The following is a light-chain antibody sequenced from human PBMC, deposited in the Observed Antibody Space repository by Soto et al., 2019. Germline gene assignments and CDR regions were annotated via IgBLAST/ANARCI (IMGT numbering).Light chain of an antibody. CDR1: QSVSSW. J-gene: IGKJ1*01. V-gene: IGKV1-5*03. CDR3: QQDKTSWT. Sequence: DIQMTQSPSTLSASVGDRVTITCRASQSVSSWLAWYQQKPGKAPKLLIYKASSLHSGVSSRFSGSGTGSEFTLTISSPQPDDFSTYYRQQDKTSWTFGPGTKVEIK. CDR2: KAS.